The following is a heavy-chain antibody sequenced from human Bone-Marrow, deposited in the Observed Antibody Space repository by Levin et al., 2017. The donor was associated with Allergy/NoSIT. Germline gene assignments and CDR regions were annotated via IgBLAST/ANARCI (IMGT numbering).Heavy chain of an antibody. CDR2: INPSSGGT. Sequence: ASVKVSCKASGYTLTDYFMHWVRQAPGQGLEWMGRINPSSGGTSYAQNFQGRVTMTKDTSINTAYMDLSGLTSDDTALYYCARGDWNYKWLDPWGQGTLVTVTS. J-gene: IGHJ5*02. D-gene: IGHD1-7*01. CDR1: GYTLTDYF. CDR3: ARGDWNYKWLDP. V-gene: IGHV1-2*06.